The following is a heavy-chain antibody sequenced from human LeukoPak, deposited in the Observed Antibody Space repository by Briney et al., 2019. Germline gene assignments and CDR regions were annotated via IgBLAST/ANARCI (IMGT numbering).Heavy chain of an antibody. J-gene: IGHJ6*03. D-gene: IGHD3-10*01. CDR1: GFTFSNYG. Sequence: PGGSLRLSCAASGFTFSNYGMQWVRQAPGKGLEWVAVIWYDGSNKYYADSVKGRFTISRDNSKNTLYLQMNSLRAEDTAVYYCAKGMVRPGAGYYYYYMDVWGKGTTVTISS. CDR2: IWYDGSNK. V-gene: IGHV3-33*06. CDR3: AKGMVRPGAGYYYYYMDV.